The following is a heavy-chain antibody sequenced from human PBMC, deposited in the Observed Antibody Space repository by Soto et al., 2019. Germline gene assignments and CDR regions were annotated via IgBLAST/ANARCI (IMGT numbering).Heavy chain of an antibody. D-gene: IGHD1-26*01. Sequence: EVQLVESGGGLVKPGGSLRLSCAGSGFTFSIYTFHWVRQAPGKGLEWVSSITSSSTYIYYADSVKGRFTISRDNAKSSVSLQLNSLRGEDTAVYYCARDNSGGLHDAFYIWGQGTMVSVS. CDR1: GFTFSIYT. V-gene: IGHV3-21*01. CDR3: ARDNSGGLHDAFYI. CDR2: ITSSSTYI. J-gene: IGHJ3*02.